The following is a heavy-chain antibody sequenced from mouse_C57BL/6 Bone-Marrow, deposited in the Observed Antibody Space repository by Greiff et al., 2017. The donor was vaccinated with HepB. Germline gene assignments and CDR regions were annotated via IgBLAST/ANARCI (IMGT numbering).Heavy chain of an antibody. D-gene: IGHD1-1*01. CDR3: ARIPSYYYGSSYWYFDV. V-gene: IGHV8-8*01. Sequence: QVTLKVSGPGILQPSQTLSLTCSFSGFSLSTFGMGVGWIRQPSGKGLEWLAHIWWDDDKYYNPALKSRLTISKDTSKNQVFRKIANVDTADTATYYCARIPSYYYGSSYWYFDVWGTGTTVTVSS. CDR1: GFSLSTFGMG. CDR2: IWWDDDK. J-gene: IGHJ1*03.